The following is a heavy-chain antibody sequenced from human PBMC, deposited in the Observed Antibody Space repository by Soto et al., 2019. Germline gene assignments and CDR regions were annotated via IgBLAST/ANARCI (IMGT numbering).Heavy chain of an antibody. V-gene: IGHV1-8*01. CDR2: MNPNSGNT. CDR1: GYTFTSYD. J-gene: IGHJ3*02. Sequence: QVRLGQSGAEVKKPGASVKVSCKASGYTFTSYDINWMRQATGQGLEWMGWMNPNSGNTGYAQKFQGRVTMTRNTSICTAYMELSSLRSEDTAVYYCATYCSGGSCYSPVLAGAFDIWGQGTIVTVSS. CDR3: ATYCSGGSCYSPVLAGAFDI. D-gene: IGHD2-15*01.